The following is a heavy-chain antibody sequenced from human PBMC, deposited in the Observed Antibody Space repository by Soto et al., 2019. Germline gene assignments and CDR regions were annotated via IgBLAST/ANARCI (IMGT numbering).Heavy chain of an antibody. CDR3: SRADCSSNSCYGFAYYYGIDV. V-gene: IGHV3-21*01. CDR1: GFTFSSYS. J-gene: IGHJ6*02. Sequence: EVQLVESGGGLVKPGGSLRLYCAASGFTFSSYSMNWVRQTPGKGLEWVSSINSSGSYIYYADSVKGRFTISRDNAKNLLYLQMNSLRAEDTAVYYCSRADCSSNSCYGFAYYYGIDVWGQGTTVTVSS. D-gene: IGHD2-2*01. CDR2: INSSGSYI.